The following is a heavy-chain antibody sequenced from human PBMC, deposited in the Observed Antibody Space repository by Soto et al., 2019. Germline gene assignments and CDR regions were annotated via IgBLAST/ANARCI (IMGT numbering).Heavy chain of an antibody. V-gene: IGHV5-51*01. CDR2: IYPGDSDT. CDR1: GYSFTSYW. Sequence: GESLKISCKGSGYSFTSYWIGWVRQMPGKGLEWMGIIYPGDSDTRYSPSFQGQVTISADKSISTAYLQWSSLKASDTAMYYCARQVENSPSGYYFDYWGQGTLVTVSS. J-gene: IGHJ4*02. D-gene: IGHD3-10*01. CDR3: ARQVENSPSGYYFDY.